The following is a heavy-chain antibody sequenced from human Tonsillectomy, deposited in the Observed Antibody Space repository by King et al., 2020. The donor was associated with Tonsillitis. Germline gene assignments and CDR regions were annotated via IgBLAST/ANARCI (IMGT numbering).Heavy chain of an antibody. CDR1: GFTFSTYG. V-gene: IGHV3-30*02. CDR3: AKVMITFGGVLASDAFDI. J-gene: IGHJ3*02. D-gene: IGHD3-16*02. Sequence: VQLVESGGSVVQPGGSLRLSCAASGFTFSTYGIHWVRQAPGKGLEWVAFIRYDGSNKYYANSVKGRFTISRDNSKNTLYLQMNSLRAEDTAVYYCAKVMITFGGVLASDAFDIWGQGTMVTVSS. CDR2: IRYDGSNK.